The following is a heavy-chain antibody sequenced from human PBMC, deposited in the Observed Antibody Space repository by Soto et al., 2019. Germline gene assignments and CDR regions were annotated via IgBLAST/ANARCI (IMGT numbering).Heavy chain of an antibody. J-gene: IGHJ4*02. CDR2: ISAYNGNT. CDR3: ARENVGYYDSSGQGY. V-gene: IGHV1-18*01. CDR1: GYTFTSYG. Sequence: ASVKVSCKASGYTFTSYGISWVRQAPGQGLEWKGWISAYNGNTNYAQKLQGRVTMATDTSTSTAYMEPRSLRSDDTAVYYCARENVGYYDSSGQGYWGQGTQVTVSS. D-gene: IGHD3-22*01.